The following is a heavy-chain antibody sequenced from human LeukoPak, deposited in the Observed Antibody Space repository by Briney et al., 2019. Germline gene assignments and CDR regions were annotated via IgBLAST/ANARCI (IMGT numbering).Heavy chain of an antibody. CDR3: AKSNGYGLVDI. J-gene: IGHJ3*02. Sequence: SETLSLTCTVSGYSISSGYYWGWIRQPLGKGLEWIGSIYYSGSTYYNPSLKSRVTISLDTSRNQFSLKLNSVTAADTAVYYCAKSNGYGLVDIWGQGTMVTVSS. V-gene: IGHV4-38-2*02. CDR2: IYYSGST. CDR1: GYSISSGYY. D-gene: IGHD3-10*01.